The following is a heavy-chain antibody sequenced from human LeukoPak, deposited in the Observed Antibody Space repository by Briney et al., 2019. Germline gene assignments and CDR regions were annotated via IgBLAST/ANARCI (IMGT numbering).Heavy chain of an antibody. CDR3: AKDLYSYGGRPRSFDY. D-gene: IGHD5-18*01. V-gene: IGHV3-23*01. CDR2: ISGSGGST. J-gene: IGHJ4*02. CDR1: GFTFSSYA. Sequence: GGSLRLSCAASGFTFSSYAMSWVRQAPGKGLEWVSAISGSGGSTYYADSVKGRFTISRDNSKNTLYLQMNSLRAEDTAVYYCAKDLYSYGGRPRSFDYWGQGTLVTVSS.